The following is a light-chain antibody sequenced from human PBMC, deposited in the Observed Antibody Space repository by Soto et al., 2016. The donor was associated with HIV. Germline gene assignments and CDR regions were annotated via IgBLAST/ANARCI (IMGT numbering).Light chain of an antibody. CDR2: DDS. V-gene: IGLV3-21*03. Sequence: SYVLTQPPSVSVAPGKTARMTCGGNNIGIKSVHWYQQKPGQAPVLVVYDDSDRPSGIPERFSGSNSGNAATLTISRVEAGDEADYYCQVWDSSSELFGVFGGGTKLTVL. J-gene: IGLJ3*02. CDR1: NIGIKS. CDR3: QVWDSSSELFGV.